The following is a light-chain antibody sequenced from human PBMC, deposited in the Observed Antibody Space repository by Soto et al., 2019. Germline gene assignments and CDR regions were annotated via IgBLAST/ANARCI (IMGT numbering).Light chain of an antibody. CDR1: QGISSY. Sequence: AIRMTQSPSSFSASTGDGVTITCRASQGISSYLAWYQQKPGKAPKLLIYAASTLQSGVPSRFSGSGSGTDFTPTISCLQSEDFATYYCQQYYSYPLTFGGGTKVDIK. CDR3: QQYYSYPLT. V-gene: IGKV1-8*01. CDR2: AAS. J-gene: IGKJ4*01.